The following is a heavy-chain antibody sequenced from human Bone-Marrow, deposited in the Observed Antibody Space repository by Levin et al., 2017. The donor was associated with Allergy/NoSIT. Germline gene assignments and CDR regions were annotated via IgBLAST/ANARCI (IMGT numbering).Heavy chain of an antibody. D-gene: IGHD3-22*01. CDR3: ARAGNYSDSSGRYYPDGFDL. V-gene: IGHV3-30*03. CDR2: ISFDGGKQ. J-gene: IGHJ3*01. CDR1: GFTFSRKI. Sequence: PGGSLRLSCAASGFTFSRKIMHWVRQAPGKGLEWAAVISFDGGKQHYADSVKGRVIISRDNANNILYLQMNSLSPADTAVYYCARAGNYSDSSGRYYPDGFDLWGRGTLVTVSS.